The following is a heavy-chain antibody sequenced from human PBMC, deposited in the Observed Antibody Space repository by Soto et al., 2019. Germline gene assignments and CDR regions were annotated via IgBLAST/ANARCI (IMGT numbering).Heavy chain of an antibody. V-gene: IGHV4-59*01. CDR2: IYYSGST. CDR3: TTTKTPIVGAYYYYGMDV. Sequence: SETLSLTCTVSGGSISSYYWSWIRQPPGKGLEWIGYIYYSGSTNYNPSLKSRVTISVDTSKNQFSLKLSSVTAADTAVYYCTTTKTPIVGAYYYYGMDVWGQGTTVTVSS. D-gene: IGHD1-26*01. CDR1: GGSISSYY. J-gene: IGHJ6*02.